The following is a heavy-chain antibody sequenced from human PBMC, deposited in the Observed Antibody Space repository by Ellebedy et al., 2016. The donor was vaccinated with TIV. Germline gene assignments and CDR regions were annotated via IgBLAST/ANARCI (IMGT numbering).Heavy chain of an antibody. D-gene: IGHD3-3*01. J-gene: IGHJ6*02. V-gene: IGHV3-30*04. CDR2: ISYDGSNK. CDR1: GFTFSSYA. Sequence: GESLKISXAASGFTFSSYAMHWVRQAPGKGLEWVAVISYDGSNKYYADSVKGRFTISRDNSKNTLYLQMNSLRAEDTAVYYCARLATIFGVAPTYGMDVWGQGTTVTVSS. CDR3: ARLATIFGVAPTYGMDV.